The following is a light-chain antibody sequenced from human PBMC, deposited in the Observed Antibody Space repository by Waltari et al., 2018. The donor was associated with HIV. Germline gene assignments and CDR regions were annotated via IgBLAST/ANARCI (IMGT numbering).Light chain of an antibody. Sequence: QSALTQPASVSGSPGQSIPISCTGTSSAVGGSNYVSWYQQHPGKAPKLMIYEVSNRPSGVSNRFSGSKSGNTASLTISGLQAEDEADYYCSSYTSSSTRVFGGGTKLTVL. V-gene: IGLV2-14*01. CDR1: SSAVGGSNY. J-gene: IGLJ3*02. CDR3: SSYTSSSTRV. CDR2: EVS.